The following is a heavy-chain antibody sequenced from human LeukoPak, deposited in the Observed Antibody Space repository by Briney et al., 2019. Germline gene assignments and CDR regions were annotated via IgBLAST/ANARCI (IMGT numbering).Heavy chain of an antibody. Sequence: SETLSLTCIVSGYSITSGYYWGWIRQPPGKGLEWIGSIYHSGDTYYNPSLKSRVTISVDTSKNQFSLKLDSVTAADTAVYYCARGVVITFGGAADYWGQGTLVTVSS. CDR3: ARGVVITFGGAADY. V-gene: IGHV4-38-2*02. D-gene: IGHD3-16*01. J-gene: IGHJ4*02. CDR1: GYSITSGYY. CDR2: IYHSGDT.